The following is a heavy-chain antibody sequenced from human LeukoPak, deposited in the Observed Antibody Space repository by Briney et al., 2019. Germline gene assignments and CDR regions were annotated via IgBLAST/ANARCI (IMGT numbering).Heavy chain of an antibody. D-gene: IGHD5-18*01. V-gene: IGHV3-30*18. CDR2: ISYDGSNK. CDR1: GFTFSSYG. Sequence: SGGFLRLSCAASGFTFSSYGMHWVRQAPGKGLEWVAVISYDGSNKYYADSVKGRFTISRDNSENTLYLQMNSLRAEDTAVYYCAKDSRWIQLWTYGMDVWGQGTSVTVSS. J-gene: IGHJ6*02. CDR3: AKDSRWIQLWTYGMDV.